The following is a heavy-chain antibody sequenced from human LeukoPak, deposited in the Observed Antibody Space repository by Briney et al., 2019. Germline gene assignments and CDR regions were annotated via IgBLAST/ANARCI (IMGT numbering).Heavy chain of an antibody. D-gene: IGHD1-26*01. J-gene: IGHJ4*02. CDR1: GFTFSSYW. CDR2: IKTDGSQI. V-gene: IGHV3-7*01. CDR3: ARDPVGATVPYYFDY. Sequence: PGGSLRLSCVASGFTFSSYWMTWVRQAPGKGLEWVANIKTDGSQIYYVDSVKGRFTISRDNAKNSLYLQMNSLRAEDTAVYYCARDPVGATVPYYFDYWGQGTLVTVSS.